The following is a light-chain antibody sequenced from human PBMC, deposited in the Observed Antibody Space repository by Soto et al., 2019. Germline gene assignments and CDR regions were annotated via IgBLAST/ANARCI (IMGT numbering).Light chain of an antibody. CDR2: FGS. Sequence: EIVLTQSPGTLSLSPGERATLSCRASQSVSSSYLAWYQQKPGQAPRLLIYFGSHRATGFPDRFSGSGSGTDFTLTISRLEPEDFAVYYCHHYGSSPYTFGQGTKLEIK. CDR3: HHYGSSPYT. V-gene: IGKV3-20*01. J-gene: IGKJ2*01. CDR1: QSVSSSY.